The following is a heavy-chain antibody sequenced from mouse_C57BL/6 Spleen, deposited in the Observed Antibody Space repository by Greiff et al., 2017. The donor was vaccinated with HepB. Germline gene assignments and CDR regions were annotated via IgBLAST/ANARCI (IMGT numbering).Heavy chain of an antibody. J-gene: IGHJ1*03. CDR3: ARGRDYDWYFGG. Sequence: VQLQQSGAELVKPGASVKMSCKASGYTFTSYWITWVKQRPGQGLEWIGDIYPGSGSTNYNEKFKSKATLTVDTSSSTAYMQLSSLTSEDSAVYYCARGRDYDWYFGGWGTGTTVTVAS. D-gene: IGHD2-4*01. V-gene: IGHV1-55*01. CDR1: GYTFTSYW. CDR2: IYPGSGST.